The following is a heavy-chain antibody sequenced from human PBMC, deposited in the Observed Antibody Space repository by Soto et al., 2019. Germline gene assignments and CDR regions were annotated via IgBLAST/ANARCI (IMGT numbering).Heavy chain of an antibody. D-gene: IGHD3-16*01. CDR3: ARMASFGTLNWFDP. CDR2: MNPGSGKT. Sequence: QVQLVQSGAEVKEPGSSVRVSCKASGYTFINYDIIWVRQATGQGLEWTGWMNPGSGKTGYANKFQGRVTMTRDAYTSTAHLELRSLKSEDTAVYYCARMASFGTLNWFDPWCQGTLDTVSS. V-gene: IGHV1-8*02. CDR1: GYTFINYD. J-gene: IGHJ5*02.